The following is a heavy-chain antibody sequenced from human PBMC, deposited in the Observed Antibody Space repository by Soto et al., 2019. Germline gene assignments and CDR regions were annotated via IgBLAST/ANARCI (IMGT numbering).Heavy chain of an antibody. V-gene: IGHV1-69*12. CDR1: GGTFSSYA. Sequence: QVQLVQSGAEVKKPGSSVKVSCKASGGTFSSYAITWVRQAPGQGLEWMGGIIPIFGTANYAQKFQGRVTITADESTNTAYMELSSLRSEDTDVYYCARDRGPSSGYYPYWFDPWGQGTLVTVSS. D-gene: IGHD3-22*01. CDR3: ARDRGPSSGYYPYWFDP. CDR2: IIPIFGTA. J-gene: IGHJ5*02.